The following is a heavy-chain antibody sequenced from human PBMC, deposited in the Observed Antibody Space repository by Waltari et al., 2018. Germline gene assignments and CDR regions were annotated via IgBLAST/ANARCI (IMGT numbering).Heavy chain of an antibody. Sequence: EVRLLESGGGLVQPGESLRLSCVASGFTFKSNAMSWVRPVPGKGLVGVSPVGSDGRTYYADSVKGRFTISKDTSKNTLYLQMNSLRAEDTAVYYCAREVWQQLVKMVGWFDPWGQGTLVTVSS. CDR2: VGSDGRT. D-gene: IGHD6-13*01. V-gene: IGHV3-23*01. J-gene: IGHJ5*02. CDR1: GFTFKSNA. CDR3: AREVWQQLVKMVGWFDP.